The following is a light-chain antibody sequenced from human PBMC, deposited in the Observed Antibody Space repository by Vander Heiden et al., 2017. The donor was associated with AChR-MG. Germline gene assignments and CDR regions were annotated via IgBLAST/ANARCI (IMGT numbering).Light chain of an antibody. Sequence: DIQMPQSPSSLSASVGDRVTITCRASQSISSYLNWYQQKPGKAPELLIYAASNLQSGVPSRFSGSESGTDFTLTISSLQPEDFATYYCQQSDSAPRTFGQGTKVDIK. CDR2: AAS. V-gene: IGKV1-39*01. J-gene: IGKJ2*01. CDR3: QQSDSAPRT. CDR1: QSISSY.